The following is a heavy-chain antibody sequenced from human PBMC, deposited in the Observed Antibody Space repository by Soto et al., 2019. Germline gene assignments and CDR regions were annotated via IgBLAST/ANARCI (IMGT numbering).Heavy chain of an antibody. CDR3: GRGRSGELVIFY. CDR1: GYTFTGYY. Sequence: QVQLVQSGAELKKPGASVKVSCKGSGYTFTGYYIHWVRQTPGQGPEWMGEISPQTGGTKYAQKYQGRVTMTRDTSITTVYMALSNLSPDDTAVYYCGRGRSGELVIFYWGQGTLVTVSS. D-gene: IGHD1-26*01. V-gene: IGHV1-2*02. J-gene: IGHJ4*02. CDR2: ISPQTGGT.